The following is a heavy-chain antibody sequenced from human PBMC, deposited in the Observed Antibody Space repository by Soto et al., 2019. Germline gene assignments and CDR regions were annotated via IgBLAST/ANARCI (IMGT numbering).Heavy chain of an antibody. CDR2: MYYSGST. D-gene: IGHD1-1*01. CDR3: ARDSRYGNGYEYNWFDP. CDR1: GGSISSGGCY. V-gene: IGHV4-31*03. J-gene: IGHJ5*02. Sequence: QVQLQESGPGLVKPSQTLSLTCTVSGGSISSGGCYWSWVRQHPGKGLEWIGYMYYSGSTCYNHSLKSRVTISVDTSKTQFSLKLSSVTAADTAVYYCARDSRYGNGYEYNWFDPWGQGTLVTVSS.